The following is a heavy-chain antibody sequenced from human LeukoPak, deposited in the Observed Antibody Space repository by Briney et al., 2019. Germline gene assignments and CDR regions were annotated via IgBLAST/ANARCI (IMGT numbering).Heavy chain of an antibody. Sequence: PSETLSLTCAVYGGSFSGYYWSWIRQPPGKGLEWIGEINHSGITNYNPSLKSRVTISVDTSKNQFSLKLSSVTAADTAVYYCARGTGVAHNWIAAARKTAIDYWGQGTLVTVSS. V-gene: IGHV4-34*01. CDR2: INHSGIT. CDR3: ARGTGVAHNWIAAARKTAIDY. J-gene: IGHJ4*02. D-gene: IGHD1-1*01. CDR1: GGSFSGYY.